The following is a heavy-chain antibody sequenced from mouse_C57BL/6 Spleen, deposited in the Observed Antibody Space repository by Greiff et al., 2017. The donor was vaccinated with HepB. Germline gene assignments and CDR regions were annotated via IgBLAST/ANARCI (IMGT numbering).Heavy chain of an antibody. Sequence: QVQLKESGAELVKPGASVKISCKASGYAFSSYWMNWVKQRPGKGLEWIGQIYPGDGDTNYNGKFKGKATLTADKSSSTAYMQLSSLTSEDSAVYFCARFDYGSSLLGYFDVWGTGTTVTVSS. J-gene: IGHJ1*03. CDR1: GYAFSSYW. CDR3: ARFDYGSSLLGYFDV. CDR2: IYPGDGDT. D-gene: IGHD1-1*01. V-gene: IGHV1-80*01.